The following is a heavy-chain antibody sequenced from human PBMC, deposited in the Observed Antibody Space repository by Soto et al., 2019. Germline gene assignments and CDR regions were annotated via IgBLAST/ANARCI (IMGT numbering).Heavy chain of an antibody. CDR3: AKEITGGGAFDY. D-gene: IGHD3-16*01. J-gene: IGHJ4*02. CDR2: IVNTVDTT. Sequence: GGSLRLSCAASGFTFSTYAMSWVRQAPGEGLEWVSAIVNTVDTTYYTDSVKGRFTISRDNSRNTVYLQMNSLRAEDTAVYYCAKEITGGGAFDYWGQGTLVTVSS. CDR1: GFTFSTYA. V-gene: IGHV3-23*01.